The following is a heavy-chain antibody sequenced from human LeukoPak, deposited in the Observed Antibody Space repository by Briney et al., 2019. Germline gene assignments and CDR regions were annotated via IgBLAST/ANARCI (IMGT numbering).Heavy chain of an antibody. V-gene: IGHV3-30*04. CDR2: IFYDGSNK. D-gene: IGHD3-10*01. J-gene: IGHJ3*02. CDR3: AKHLSLWGSGSYNAFDI. CDR1: GFTFTNYA. Sequence: GGSLRLSCAASGFTFTNYALHWVRQAPGKGLEWVAVIFYDGSNKYYADPVKGRFTISRDNSKNTLNLQMNSLRAEDTAVYYCAKHLSLWGSGSYNAFDIWGQGTMVTVSS.